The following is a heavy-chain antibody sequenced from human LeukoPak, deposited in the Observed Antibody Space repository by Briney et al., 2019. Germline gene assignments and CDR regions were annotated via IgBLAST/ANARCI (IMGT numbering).Heavy chain of an antibody. J-gene: IGHJ4*02. Sequence: SETLSLTCTVSGGSISSYYWSWIRQPAGKGLEWIGRIYSTGSTNYNPSLKSRVTMSVDTSKNQFSLRLRSVTAADTAVYYCARKIASVGRVGFDFGAQGALVPVSS. CDR2: IYSTGST. CDR1: GGSISSYY. CDR3: ARKIASVGRVGFDF. V-gene: IGHV4-4*07. D-gene: IGHD6-13*01.